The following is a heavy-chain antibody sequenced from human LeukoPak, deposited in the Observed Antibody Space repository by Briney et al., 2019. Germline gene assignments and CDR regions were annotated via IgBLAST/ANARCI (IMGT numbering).Heavy chain of an antibody. CDR3: AGIPVFGVVLHQEPV. Sequence: PSETLSLTCTVSGGSISSSSYYWGWIRQPPGKGLEWIGSIYYSGSTYYNPSLKSRVTISVDTSKNQFSLKLSSVTAADTAVYFCAGIPVFGVVLHQEPVWGKGTTVTVSS. CDR2: IYYSGST. D-gene: IGHD3-3*01. CDR1: GGSISSSSYY. J-gene: IGHJ6*04. V-gene: IGHV4-39*07.